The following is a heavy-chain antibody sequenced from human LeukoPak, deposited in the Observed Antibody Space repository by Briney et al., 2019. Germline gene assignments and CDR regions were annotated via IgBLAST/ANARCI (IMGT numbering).Heavy chain of an antibody. D-gene: IGHD2-2*01. Sequence: ASVKVSCKVSGYTLTELSMHWVRQAPGKGLEWMGGFDPEDGETIYAQKFQGRVTMTEDTSTDTAYMELSSLRSEDTAVYYCATPVRSIVVVPAAPQNYYSYGMDVWGQGTTVTVSS. CDR1: GYTLTELS. CDR2: FDPEDGET. CDR3: ATPVRSIVVVPAAPQNYYSYGMDV. V-gene: IGHV1-24*01. J-gene: IGHJ6*02.